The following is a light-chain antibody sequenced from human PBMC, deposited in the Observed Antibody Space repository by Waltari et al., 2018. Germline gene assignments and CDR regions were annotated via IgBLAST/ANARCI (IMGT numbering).Light chain of an antibody. CDR1: VLAKKY. V-gene: IGLV3-27*01. Sequence: SYELTQPSSVSVSPGQTARITCSGDVLAKKYARWFQQKPGQAPVLVIYKDSERPSGIPERFSGSSSGTTVTLTISGAQDEDEADYYCYSAADNNWVFGGGTKLTVL. CDR3: YSAADNNWV. CDR2: KDS. J-gene: IGLJ3*02.